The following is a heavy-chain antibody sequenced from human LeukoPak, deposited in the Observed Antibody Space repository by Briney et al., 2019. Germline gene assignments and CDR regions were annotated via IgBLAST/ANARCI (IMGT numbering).Heavy chain of an antibody. CDR3: ARVAFCSSTSCLGPPPRGNWFDP. CDR1: GSTFSSYA. V-gene: IGHV1-69*01. J-gene: IGHJ5*02. Sequence: ASVKVSCKASGSTFSSYAISWVRQAPGQGLEWMGGIIPIFGTANYAQKFQGRVTITADESTSTAYMELSSLRSEDTAVYYCARVAFCSSTSCLGPPPRGNWFDPWGQGTLVTVSS. D-gene: IGHD2-2*01. CDR2: IIPIFGTA.